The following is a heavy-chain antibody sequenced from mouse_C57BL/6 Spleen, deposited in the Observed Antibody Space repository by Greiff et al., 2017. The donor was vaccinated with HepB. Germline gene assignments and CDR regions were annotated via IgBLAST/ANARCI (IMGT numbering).Heavy chain of an antibody. CDR1: GYTFTSYT. V-gene: IGHV1-4*01. CDR2: INPSSGYT. D-gene: IGHD2-4*01. J-gene: IGHJ4*01. CDR3: ARRGSYYDYDRDAMDY. Sequence: VQLQQSGAELARPGASVKMSCKASGYTFTSYTMHWVKQRPGQGLEWIGYINPSSGYTKYNQKFKDKATLTADKSSSTAYMQLSSLTSEDSAVYYCARRGSYYDYDRDAMDYWGQGTSVTVSS.